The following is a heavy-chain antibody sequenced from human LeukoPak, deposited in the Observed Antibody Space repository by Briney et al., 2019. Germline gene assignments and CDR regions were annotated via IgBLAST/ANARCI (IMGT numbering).Heavy chain of an antibody. CDR2: IFPSGGEI. V-gene: IGHV3-23*01. Sequence: GGSLRLSCAASGFTFSTFAMIWVRQPPGKGLEWVSSIFPSGGEIHYADSVRGRFTISRDNSKSTLSLQMNSLRAEDTAVYYCARGSLNYYDSSGYSRVDYWGQGTLVTVSS. CDR3: ARGSLNYYDSSGYSRVDY. CDR1: GFTFSTFA. J-gene: IGHJ4*02. D-gene: IGHD3-22*01.